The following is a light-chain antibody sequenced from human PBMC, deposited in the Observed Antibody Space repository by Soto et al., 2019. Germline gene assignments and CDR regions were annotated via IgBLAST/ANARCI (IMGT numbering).Light chain of an antibody. CDR1: EGISNY. J-gene: IGKJ4*01. CDR2: AAS. V-gene: IGKV1-27*01. Sequence: DIQMTQSPSSLSASIGDRVTITCRASEGISNYVASFQQKPGNVPKLLIYAASTLQSGVPSHFRGSGSGTDFTLTISSLQPADVASYFCQKYNSGGPLTFGGGTTGDIK. CDR3: QKYNSGGPLT.